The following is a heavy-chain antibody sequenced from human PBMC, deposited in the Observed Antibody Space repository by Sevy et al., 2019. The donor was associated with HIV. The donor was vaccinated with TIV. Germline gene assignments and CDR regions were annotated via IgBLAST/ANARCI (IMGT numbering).Heavy chain of an antibody. CDR2: ISYSGTNK. CDR1: GFTFTLYA. V-gene: IGHV3-30-3*01. D-gene: IGHD2-21*02. CDR3: ARVAVAYCTDDCYHRFDY. J-gene: IGHJ4*02. Sequence: GGSLRLSCAASGFTFTLYAIHWVRQAPGKGLEWVALISYSGTNKYYADSVKRRFTISRDDSKNTAYLQMNNLRTDDTAVYYCARVAVAYCTDDCYHRFDYWGQGTQVTVSS.